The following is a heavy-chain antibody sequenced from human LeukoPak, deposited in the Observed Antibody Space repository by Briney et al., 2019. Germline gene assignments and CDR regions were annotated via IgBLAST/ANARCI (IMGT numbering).Heavy chain of an antibody. D-gene: IGHD3-9*01. CDR1: GGTFSSYA. V-gene: IGHV1-69*06. CDR2: IIPIFGTA. Sequence: SVKVSCKASGGTFSSYAISWVRQAPGQGLEWMGGIIPIFGTANYAQKFQGRVTITADKSTSTAYMELSSLRSEDTAVYCCARETAGYYKGNFDYWGQGTLVTVSS. J-gene: IGHJ4*02. CDR3: ARETAGYYKGNFDY.